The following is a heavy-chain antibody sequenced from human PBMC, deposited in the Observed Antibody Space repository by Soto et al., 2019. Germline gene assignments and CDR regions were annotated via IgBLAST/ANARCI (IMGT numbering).Heavy chain of an antibody. Sequence: SETLSLTCTVSGGSISSGDYYWSWIRQPPGKGLEWIGYIYYSGSTYYNPSLKSRVTISVDTSKNQFSLKLSSVTAADTAVYYCARDAWLPPYPPGMDVWGQGTTVTVSS. D-gene: IGHD3-22*01. V-gene: IGHV4-30-4*01. CDR1: GGSISSGDYY. CDR2: IYYSGST. J-gene: IGHJ6*02. CDR3: ARDAWLPPYPPGMDV.